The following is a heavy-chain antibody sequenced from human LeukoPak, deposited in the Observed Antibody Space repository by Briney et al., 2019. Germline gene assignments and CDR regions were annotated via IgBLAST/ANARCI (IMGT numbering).Heavy chain of an antibody. V-gene: IGHV3-33*01. CDR3: ARDRVRGVIFYYGMDV. D-gene: IGHD3-10*01. CDR1: GFTFSSYG. Sequence: GGSLRLSCAASGFTFSSYGMHWVRQAPGKGLEWVAVIWYDGSNKYYADSVKGRFTISRDNSKNTLYLQMNSLRAEDTAVYYCARDRVRGVIFYYGMDVWGQGTTVTVSS. CDR2: IWYDGSNK. J-gene: IGHJ6*02.